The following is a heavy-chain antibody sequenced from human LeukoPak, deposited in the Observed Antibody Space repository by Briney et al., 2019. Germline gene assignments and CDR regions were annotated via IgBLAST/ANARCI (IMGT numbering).Heavy chain of an antibody. V-gene: IGHV3-48*03. D-gene: IGHD3-16*01. CDR2: ISTSGSTI. J-gene: IGHJ4*02. CDR1: GFSFRTYE. CDR3: ARGGSYFVH. Sequence: GGSLRLSCAASGFSFRTYEMTWVRQAPGKGLEWVSHISTSGSTINYADSVKGRFTISRDNAKNSLYLQMNSLRAEDTAVYYWARGGSYFVHWGQGTLGNVSS.